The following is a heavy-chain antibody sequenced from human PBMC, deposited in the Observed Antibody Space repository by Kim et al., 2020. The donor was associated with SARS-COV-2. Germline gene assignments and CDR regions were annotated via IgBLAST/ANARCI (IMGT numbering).Heavy chain of an antibody. Sequence: NPSLKGRVTISVATSKNQFSLELSFVTAADTAMYYCARANIHSYFYAMDVWGLGTAVTVSS. V-gene: IGHV4-39*01. CDR3: ARANIHSYFYAMDV. J-gene: IGHJ6*02.